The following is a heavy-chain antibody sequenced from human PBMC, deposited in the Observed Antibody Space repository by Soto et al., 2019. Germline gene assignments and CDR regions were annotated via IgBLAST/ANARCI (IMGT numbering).Heavy chain of an antibody. V-gene: IGHV4-34*01. CDR2: INLNGIT. D-gene: IGHD3-22*01. Sequence: SETLSLTCAVYGGFFSGYYWSWIRQPPGKGLEWIGEINLNGITNFNPSLKSRVTISVDTSKNQFSLKLSSVTAADTAVYYCARHLLLYYYDSSGYYLRDAFDIWGQGTMVTVSS. CDR1: GGFFSGYY. CDR3: ARHLLLYYYDSSGYYLRDAFDI. J-gene: IGHJ3*02.